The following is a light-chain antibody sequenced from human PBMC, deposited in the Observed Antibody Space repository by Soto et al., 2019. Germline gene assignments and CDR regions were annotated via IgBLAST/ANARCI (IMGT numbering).Light chain of an antibody. CDR2: DNN. J-gene: IGLJ1*01. CDR3: GTWDSSLSAGF. Sequence: QSALTQPPSVSAAPGQKVTISCSGSSSNIGNNYVSWYQQLPGTAPKLLIYDNNKRPSGIPDRFSGSKSGTSATLGITGLQTGDEADYYCGTWDSSLSAGFFGTGTKLTVL. V-gene: IGLV1-51*01. CDR1: SSNIGNNY.